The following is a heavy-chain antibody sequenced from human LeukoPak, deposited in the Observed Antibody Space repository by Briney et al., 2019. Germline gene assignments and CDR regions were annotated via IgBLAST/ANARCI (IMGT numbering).Heavy chain of an antibody. D-gene: IGHD2-2*01. V-gene: IGHV1-69*05. CDR2: IIPIFGTA. CDR1: GYTFSGYA. J-gene: IGHJ4*02. Sequence: RASVKVSCKASGYTFSGYAISWVRQAPGQGLEWMGGIIPIFGTANYAQKFQGRVTITTDESTSTAYMELSSLRSEDTAVYYCARDKGPARYCSSTSCYAVFDYWGQGTLVTVSS. CDR3: ARDKGPARYCSSTSCYAVFDY.